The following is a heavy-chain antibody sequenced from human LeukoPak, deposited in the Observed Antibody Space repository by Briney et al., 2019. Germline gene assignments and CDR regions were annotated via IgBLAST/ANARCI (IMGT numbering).Heavy chain of an antibody. V-gene: IGHV4-4*07. CDR1: GGSISSYY. J-gene: IGHJ6*03. CDR2: IYTSGST. D-gene: IGHD5-18*01. CDR3: ARAYSYGSYYYYYYYMDV. Sequence: SETLSLTCTVSGGSISSYYWSWIRQPAGKGLEWIGRIYTSGSTNYNPSLKSRVTMSVDTSKNQFSLKLSSVTAADTAVYYCARAYSYGSYYYYYYYMDVWGKGTTVTVSS.